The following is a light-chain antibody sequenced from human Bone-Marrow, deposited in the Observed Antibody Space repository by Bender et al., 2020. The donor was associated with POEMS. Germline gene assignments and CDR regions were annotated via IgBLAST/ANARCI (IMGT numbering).Light chain of an antibody. CDR3: CSFAGNYKWV. CDR1: SSNIGAAYD. V-gene: IGLV1-40*01. J-gene: IGLJ3*02. Sequence: QSVLTQPPSVSGAPGQRVTISCAGSSSNIGAAYDVQWYQQLPGTVPKLLIYGSFNRPSGVPDRFSGSKSGTSASLAITGLQTDDEADYYCCSFAGNYKWVFGGGTKVTVL. CDR2: GSF.